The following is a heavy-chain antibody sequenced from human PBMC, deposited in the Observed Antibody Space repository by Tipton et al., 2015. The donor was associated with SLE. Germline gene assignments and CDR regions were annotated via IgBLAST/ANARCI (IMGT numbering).Heavy chain of an antibody. Sequence: TLSLTCTVSGYSISSGFYWGWIRQPPGKGLEWIGSIYYSGSTYYNPSLKSRVTISVGTSKNQFSLKLSSVTAADTAVYYCARIKGWLRPFDYWGQGTLVTVSS. CDR3: ARIKGWLRPFDY. V-gene: IGHV4-38-2*02. J-gene: IGHJ4*02. D-gene: IGHD5-12*01. CDR1: GYSISSGFY. CDR2: IYYSGST.